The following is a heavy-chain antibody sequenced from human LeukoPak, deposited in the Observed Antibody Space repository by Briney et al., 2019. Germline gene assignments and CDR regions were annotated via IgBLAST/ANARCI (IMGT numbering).Heavy chain of an antibody. CDR2: ISSSSSYI. CDR1: GFTFSNAW. CDR3: ARFAMVRGVIDPGYYGMDV. V-gene: IGHV3-21*01. D-gene: IGHD3-10*01. Sequence: KPGGSLRLSCAASGFTFSNAWMNWVRQAPGKGLEWVSSISSSSSYIYYADSVKGRFTISRDNAKNSLYLQMNSLRAEDTAVYYCARFAMVRGVIDPGYYGMDVWGKGTTVTVSS. J-gene: IGHJ6*04.